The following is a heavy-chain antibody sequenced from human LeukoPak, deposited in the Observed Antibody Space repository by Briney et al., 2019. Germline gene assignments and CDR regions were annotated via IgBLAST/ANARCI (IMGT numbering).Heavy chain of an antibody. CDR1: GGTFSSYA. CDR3: ARGLYGDYVSIDY. Sequence: GASVKVSCKASGGTFSSYAISWVRQAPGQGLEWMGGIIPIFGTANYAQKFQGRVTMTTDTPTSTAYMELRSLRSDDTAVYYCARGLYGDYVSIDYWGQGTLVTVSS. V-gene: IGHV1-69*05. J-gene: IGHJ4*02. CDR2: IIPIFGTA. D-gene: IGHD4-17*01.